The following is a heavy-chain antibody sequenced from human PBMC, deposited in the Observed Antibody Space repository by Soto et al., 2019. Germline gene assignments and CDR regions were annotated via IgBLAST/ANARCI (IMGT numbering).Heavy chain of an antibody. V-gene: IGHV5-51*01. Sequence: GESLKISCKGSGYTFTTYWIACVRQMPGKGLDWIGIIYPGDSDTRYSPSFQGQVTISADKSISTVYLQWSSLKASDTAIYYCARRALYYYDNSCYSPKYGMDVSSQGSTVTVSS. CDR1: GYTFTTYW. D-gene: IGHD3-22*01. CDR2: IYPGDSDT. CDR3: ARRALYYYDNSCYSPKYGMDV. J-gene: IGHJ6*02.